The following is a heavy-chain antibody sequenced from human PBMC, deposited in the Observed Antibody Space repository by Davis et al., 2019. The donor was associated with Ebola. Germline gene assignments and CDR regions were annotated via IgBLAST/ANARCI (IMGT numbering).Heavy chain of an antibody. CDR2: IYYTGSA. Sequence: PSETLSLTCTVSGVSLIRHYWSWIRQPPGKRLEWFGSIYYTGSAYYNSSLNSRVTISVDTSKNQFSLKLSSVTAADTAMYYCAERGGSVWGQGTLVTVSS. V-gene: IGHV4-59*11. CDR3: AERGGSV. D-gene: IGHD3-16*01. CDR1: GVSLIRHY. J-gene: IGHJ4*02.